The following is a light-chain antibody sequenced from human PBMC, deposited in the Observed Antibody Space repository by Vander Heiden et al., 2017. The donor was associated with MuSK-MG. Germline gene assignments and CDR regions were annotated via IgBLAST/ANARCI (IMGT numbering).Light chain of an antibody. J-gene: IGLJ1*01. Sequence: SVLTQPPSVSGAPGQRVTISCTGSTSDIGAGYDVHWYQQMPGTAPKLLIYHNSNRPSGVPDRFSGSKSGTSASLAITGLQAEDEADYYCQSHDSSLRGPVFGAGTKVTVL. CDR1: TSDIGAGYD. V-gene: IGLV1-40*01. CDR3: QSHDSSLRGPV. CDR2: HNS.